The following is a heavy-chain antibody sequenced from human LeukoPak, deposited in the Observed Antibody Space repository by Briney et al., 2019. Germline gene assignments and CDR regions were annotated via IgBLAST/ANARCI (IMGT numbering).Heavy chain of an antibody. V-gene: IGHV1-8*01. D-gene: IGHD6-13*01. CDR3: ARGRIAAAGAVSEFDY. CDR1: GYTFTSYD. CDR2: MNPNSGNT. Sequence: ASVKVSCKASGYTFTSYDINWVRQATGQGLEWMGWMNPNSGNTGYAQKLQGRGTMTRNTSISTAYMELSSLRSEDTAVYYCARGRIAAAGAVSEFDYWGQGTLVTVSS. J-gene: IGHJ4*02.